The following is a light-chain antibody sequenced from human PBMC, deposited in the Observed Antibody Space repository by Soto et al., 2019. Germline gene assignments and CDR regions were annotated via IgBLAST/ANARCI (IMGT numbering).Light chain of an antibody. V-gene: IGKV3-11*01. CDR1: QGVSNS. CDR2: DAS. J-gene: IGKJ5*01. Sequence: TQSSATLSVSPGEKVTLSCRATQGVSNSLAWYQQKSGQAPRLLIYDASFRATGIPARFSGSGSGTDFTLTISSLEPEDFAVYYCQLSQQRSDWPPITFGQGTRLEIK. CDR3: QLSQQRSDWPPIT.